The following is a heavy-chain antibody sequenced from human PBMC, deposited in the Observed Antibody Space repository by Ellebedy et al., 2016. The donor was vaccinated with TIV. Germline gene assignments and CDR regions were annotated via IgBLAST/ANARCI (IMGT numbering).Heavy chain of an antibody. J-gene: IGHJ5*02. D-gene: IGHD6-19*01. CDR3: AREELVSGFGSGFDP. CDR2: ISSSSDTK. CDR1: GFTFSSYS. Sequence: PGGSLRLSCAASGFTFSSYSMNWVRQAPGKGLEWVSYISSSSDTKYYADSAKGRFTISRDNAKNSLYLQMNSLRAEDTAVYYCAREELVSGFGSGFDPWGQGTLVTVSS. V-gene: IGHV3-48*01.